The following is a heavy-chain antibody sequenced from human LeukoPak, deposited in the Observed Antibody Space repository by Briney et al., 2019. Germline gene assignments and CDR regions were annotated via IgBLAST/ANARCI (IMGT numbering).Heavy chain of an antibody. CDR2: ISAYNGNT. CDR1: GYTFTSYG. Sequence: ASVKVSCKASGYTFTSYGISWVRQAPGQGLEWMGWISAYNGNTNYAQKLQGRVTMTTDTSTSTAYMELRSLRSDDTAVYYCARDPHYHDSSGAPIDPWGQGTPVTGSS. CDR3: ARDPHYHDSSGAPIDP. D-gene: IGHD3-22*01. V-gene: IGHV1-18*01. J-gene: IGHJ5*01.